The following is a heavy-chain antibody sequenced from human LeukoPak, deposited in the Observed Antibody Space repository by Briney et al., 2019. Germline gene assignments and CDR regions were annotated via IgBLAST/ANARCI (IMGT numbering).Heavy chain of an antibody. CDR2: VHGDGNNI. D-gene: IGHD1-26*01. CDR1: GFPFNSYA. CDR3: ARSRVGDPTDY. V-gene: IGHV3-74*01. J-gene: IGHJ4*02. Sequence: GGSLRRSCAASGFPFNSYAMYWVRQAPGKGLVWVSRVHGDGNNIGYADSVKGRFTIFRDNAKNTLYLQMNSLRPDDTAVYYCARSRVGDPTDYWGQGTLVSVSS.